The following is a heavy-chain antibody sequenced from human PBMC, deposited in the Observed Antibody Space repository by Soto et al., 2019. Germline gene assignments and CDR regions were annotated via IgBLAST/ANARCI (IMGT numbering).Heavy chain of an antibody. Sequence: EVQLVESGGGLVKPGGSLRLSCAASGFTFSSYNINWVRQAPGKGLEWVSSISSSSTYIYYADSVKGRFTISRDNAKTSLYLQMNSLRAEDTAVYYCARQRAWGYDILTGELDYWGQGTLVTVSS. D-gene: IGHD3-9*01. J-gene: IGHJ4*02. CDR3: ARQRAWGYDILTGELDY. V-gene: IGHV3-21*01. CDR1: GFTFSSYN. CDR2: ISSSSTYI.